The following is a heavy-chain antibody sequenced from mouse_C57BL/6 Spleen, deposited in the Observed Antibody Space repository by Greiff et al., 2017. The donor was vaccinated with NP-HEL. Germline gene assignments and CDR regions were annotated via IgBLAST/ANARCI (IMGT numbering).Heavy chain of an antibody. CDR2: IYPGSGNT. D-gene: IGHD2-2*01. CDR1: GYSFTSYY. J-gene: IGHJ3*01. Sequence: QVQLQQSGPELVKPGASVKISCKASGYSFTSYYIHWVKQRPGQGLEWIGWIYPGSGNTKYNEKFKGKATLTADTSSSTAYMQLSSLTSEDSAVYYCARRGYGYDEGFAYWGQGTLVTVSA. V-gene: IGHV1-66*01. CDR3: ARRGYGYDEGFAY.